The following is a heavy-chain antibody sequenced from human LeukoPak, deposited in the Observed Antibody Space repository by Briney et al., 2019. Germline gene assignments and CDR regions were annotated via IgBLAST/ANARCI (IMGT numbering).Heavy chain of an antibody. CDR2: IFYSGPT. J-gene: IGHJ4*02. V-gene: IGHV4-59*11. CDR1: GGSISGHS. D-gene: IGHD3-10*01. Sequence: PSETLSLTCTVSGGSISGHSWSWIRQPPGKGLEWIGYIFYSGPTNYSPSLKSRVTISVDTSKNQFSLKLSSVTAADTAVYYCARVGGMVRGVTTRPFDYWGQGTLVTVSS. CDR3: ARVGGMVRGVTTRPFDY.